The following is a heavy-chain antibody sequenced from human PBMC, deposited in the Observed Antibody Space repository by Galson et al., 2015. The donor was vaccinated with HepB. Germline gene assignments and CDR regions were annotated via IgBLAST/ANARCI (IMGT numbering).Heavy chain of an antibody. Sequence: SLRLSCAASGFTFSDYYMSWIRQAPGKGLEWVSYISSSGSTIYYADSVKGRFTISRDNAKNSLYLQMNSLRAEDTAVYYCARGPYYYDSSGYYYYGMDVWGQGTTVTVSS. CDR2: ISSSGSTI. CDR3: ARGPYYYDSSGYYYYGMDV. D-gene: IGHD3-22*01. CDR1: GFTFSDYY. J-gene: IGHJ6*02. V-gene: IGHV3-11*01.